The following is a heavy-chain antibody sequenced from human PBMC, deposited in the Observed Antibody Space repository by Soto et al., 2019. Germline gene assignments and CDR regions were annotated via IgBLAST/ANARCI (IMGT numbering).Heavy chain of an antibody. CDR2: ILPILDTT. CDR1: GGIFSSNA. V-gene: IGHV1-69*19. D-gene: IGHD5-18*01. J-gene: IGHJ4*02. CDR3: ATGGRGSSSAPRVDVEY. Sequence: QVQLVQSGAEVKKPGSAVKVACQASGGIFSSNAISWVRQAPGQGLEWMGGILPILDTTHYAQKFQGRVTITADESTRTAYIELRSLKSEDTALCYGATGGRGSSSAPRVDVEYWGQGPVVTASS.